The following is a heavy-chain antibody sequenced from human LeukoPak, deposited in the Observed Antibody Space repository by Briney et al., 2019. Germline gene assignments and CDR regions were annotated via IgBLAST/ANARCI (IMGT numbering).Heavy chain of an antibody. D-gene: IGHD3-22*01. CDR3: ATDVRDYYDSSGYPGDAFDI. Sequence: GASVKVSCKVSGYTLTESSMHWVRQAPGKGLEGMGGFDPEDGETIYAQKFQGRVTMTEDTSTDTAYMELSSLRSEDTAVYYCATDVRDYYDSSGYPGDAFDIWGQGTMVTVSS. V-gene: IGHV1-24*01. CDR1: GYTLTESS. J-gene: IGHJ3*02. CDR2: FDPEDGET.